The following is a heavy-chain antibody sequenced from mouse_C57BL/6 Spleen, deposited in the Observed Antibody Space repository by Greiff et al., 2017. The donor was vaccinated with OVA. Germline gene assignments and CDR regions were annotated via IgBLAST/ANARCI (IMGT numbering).Heavy chain of an antibody. V-gene: IGHV1-82*01. Sequence: VQLLQSGPELVKPGASVKLSCTASGYAFSSSWMNWVKQRPGKGLEWIGRIYPGDGDTNYTGKFKGQVTLTADKSSSTAYMQLSSLTSEDSAVYFCARGEARLSPNLDYWGQGTTLTVSS. J-gene: IGHJ2*01. CDR1: GYAFSSSW. CDR3: ARGEARLSPNLDY. CDR2: IYPGDGDT. D-gene: IGHD1-2*01.